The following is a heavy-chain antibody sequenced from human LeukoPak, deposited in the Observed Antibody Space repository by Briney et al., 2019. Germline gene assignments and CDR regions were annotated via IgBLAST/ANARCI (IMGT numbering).Heavy chain of an antibody. D-gene: IGHD5-18*01. Sequence: SGGSLRLSCAASGFTFSSYAMNWVRQAPGKGLEWVSAISGSGGSTYYADSVKGRFTISRDNSRNTLYLEMNSLRAEDTAVYYCAKVLLDTARVFDYWGQGTLVTVSS. CDR2: ISGSGGST. J-gene: IGHJ4*02. CDR1: GFTFSSYA. CDR3: AKVLLDTARVFDY. V-gene: IGHV3-23*01.